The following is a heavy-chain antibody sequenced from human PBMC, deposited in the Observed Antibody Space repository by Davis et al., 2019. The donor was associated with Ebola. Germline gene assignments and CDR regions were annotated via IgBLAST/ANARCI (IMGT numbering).Heavy chain of an antibody. V-gene: IGHV3-23*01. D-gene: IGHD2-15*01. CDR2: LGTSADT. CDR3: AADQRPSSSTELDP. J-gene: IGHJ5*02. CDR1: GFIFRSYV. Sequence: GGSLRLSCAASGFIFRSYVMSWVRQAPGKGLEWVSTLGTSADTYYADSVKGRFTISRDNSKNTLHLQMNSLRVEDTAIYYCAADQRPSSSTELDPWGQGTLVTVSS.